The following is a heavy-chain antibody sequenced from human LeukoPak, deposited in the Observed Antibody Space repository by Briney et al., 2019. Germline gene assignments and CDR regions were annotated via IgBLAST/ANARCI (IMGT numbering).Heavy chain of an antibody. CDR2: IQPDDSDT. Sequence: GESLTISCRLSGFSSTTYWIAWVRQMPGKGLEWMGVIQPDDSDTTYSPSFQGQVSISADKSINTAFLQWGSLEASDTAMYYCARPLFSSNYKAFDLWGQGTLVTVSS. CDR3: ARPLFSSNYKAFDL. V-gene: IGHV5-51*01. J-gene: IGHJ3*01. D-gene: IGHD4-11*01. CDR1: GFSSTTYW.